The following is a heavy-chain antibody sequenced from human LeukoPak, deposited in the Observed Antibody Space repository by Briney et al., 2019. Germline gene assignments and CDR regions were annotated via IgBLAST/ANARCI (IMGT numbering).Heavy chain of an antibody. V-gene: IGHV3-23*01. CDR3: AKGSSGYFADL. CDR1: GFIFNNYG. Sequence: GGSLRLSCAASGFIFNNYGLIWVRQAPRKGLEWVSAISNDGGGTQYADFVEGRFTISRDNSKNTLFLQMSSLRAEDTALYYCAKGSSGYFADLWGQGTLVTVSS. J-gene: IGHJ5*02. CDR2: ISNDGGGT. D-gene: IGHD3-22*01.